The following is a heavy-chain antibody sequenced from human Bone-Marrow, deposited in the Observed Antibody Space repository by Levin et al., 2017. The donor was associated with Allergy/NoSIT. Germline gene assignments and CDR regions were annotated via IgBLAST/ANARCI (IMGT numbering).Heavy chain of an antibody. J-gene: IGHJ6*03. CDR3: TTVGCVAGRCYSAYMDV. CDR2: IKSKTDGGTT. D-gene: IGHD2-15*01. Sequence: GGSLRLSCAASGLTFGNAWMSWVRQAPGKGLEWVGRIKSKTDGGTTEYAAPVKGRFTISRDDSKNTLYLQMNSLKTEDTAVYYCTTVGCVAGRCYSAYMDVWGKGTTVTVSS. CDR1: GLTFGNAW. V-gene: IGHV3-15*01.